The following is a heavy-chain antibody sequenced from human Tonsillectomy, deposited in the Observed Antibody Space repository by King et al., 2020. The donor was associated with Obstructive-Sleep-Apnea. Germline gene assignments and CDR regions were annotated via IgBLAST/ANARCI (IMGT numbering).Heavy chain of an antibody. CDR1: GFTFSNAW. Sequence: VQLVESGGGLVKPGGSLRLSCAASGFTFSNAWMNWVRQTPGKGLEWVGRIKSKTDGGTTDYAAPVRGRFTISRDDSKNTLYVQMNSLKTEDTAVYYCATYGSGGKFDYWGQGTLVTVSS. J-gene: IGHJ4*02. CDR2: IKSKTDGGTT. V-gene: IGHV3-15*01. D-gene: IGHD3-10*01. CDR3: ATYGSGGKFDY.